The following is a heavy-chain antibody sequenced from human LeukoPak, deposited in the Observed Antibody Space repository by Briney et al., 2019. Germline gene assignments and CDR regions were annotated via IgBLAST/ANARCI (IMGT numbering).Heavy chain of an antibody. CDR1: GFTFSNYA. V-gene: IGHV3-23*01. Sequence: GGSLRLSCVVSGFTFSNYAMSWVRQAPGKGLEWVSAISGSGGSTYYADSVKGRFTISRDNSKNTLYLQMNSLRAEDTAVYYCARDRDFPRDQLDYWGQGTLVTVSS. CDR2: ISGSGGST. D-gene: IGHD2-21*02. J-gene: IGHJ4*02. CDR3: ARDRDFPRDQLDY.